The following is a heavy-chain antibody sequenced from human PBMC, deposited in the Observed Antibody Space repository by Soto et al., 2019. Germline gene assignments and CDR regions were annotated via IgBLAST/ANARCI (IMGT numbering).Heavy chain of an antibody. J-gene: IGHJ6*03. D-gene: IGHD7-27*01. Sequence: GASVKVSCKASGYTFINYYMHWVRQAPGQGLEWMGIINPNGGSTTYAQKFQGRVTLTRDTSTNTVNMELSSLRSEDTAVYYCARGTPTGVNKNYDMDVWGKGTTVTVSS. V-gene: IGHV1-46*01. CDR1: GYTFINYY. CDR3: ARGTPTGVNKNYDMDV. CDR2: INPNGGST.